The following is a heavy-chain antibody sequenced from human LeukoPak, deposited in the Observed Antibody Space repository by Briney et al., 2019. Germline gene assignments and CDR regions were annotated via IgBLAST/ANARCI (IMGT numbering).Heavy chain of an antibody. V-gene: IGHV4-39*07. CDR1: GASISSSIYY. CDR2: IYYSGST. Sequence: PSETLSLTCTVSGASISSSIYYWGWIRQPPGKGLEWIGSIYYSGSTYYNPSLESRVTISVDKSKNQFSLRLSSVTAADTAVYYCARVKKDTAMGDYWGQGILVTVSS. D-gene: IGHD5-18*01. CDR3: ARVKKDTAMGDY. J-gene: IGHJ4*02.